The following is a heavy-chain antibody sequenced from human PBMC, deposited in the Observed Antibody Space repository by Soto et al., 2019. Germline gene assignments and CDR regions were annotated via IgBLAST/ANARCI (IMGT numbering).Heavy chain of an antibody. CDR1: GGTFSSYA. Sequence: SVKVSCKASGGTFSSYAISWVRQAPGQGLEWMGGIIPIFGTANYAQKFQGRVTITADESTSTAYMELSSLRSEDTAVYYCARTRNYGSGSYLDYWGQGTLVTVSS. D-gene: IGHD3-10*01. J-gene: IGHJ4*02. CDR2: IIPIFGTA. V-gene: IGHV1-69*13. CDR3: ARTRNYGSGSYLDY.